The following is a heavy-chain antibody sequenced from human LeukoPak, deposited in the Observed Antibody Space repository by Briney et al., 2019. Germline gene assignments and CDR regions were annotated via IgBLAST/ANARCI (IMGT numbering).Heavy chain of an antibody. CDR3: AKDISPQYCYDSSALDY. Sequence: PGGSLRLSCAASGFIFSNYWMSWVRQAPGKGLEWVSGISWNSGSIGYADSVKGRFTISRDNAKNSLYLQMNSLRAEDTALYYCAKDISPQYCYDSSALDYWGQGTLVTVSS. J-gene: IGHJ4*02. CDR2: ISWNSGSI. CDR1: GFIFSNYW. V-gene: IGHV3-9*01. D-gene: IGHD3-22*01.